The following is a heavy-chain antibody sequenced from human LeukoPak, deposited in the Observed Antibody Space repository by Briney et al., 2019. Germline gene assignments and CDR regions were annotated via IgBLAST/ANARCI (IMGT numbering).Heavy chain of an antibody. CDR3: ARGVSSSSLDY. V-gene: IGHV3-53*01. D-gene: IGHD6-13*01. J-gene: IGHJ4*02. CDR2: IYSGGST. CDR1: GFIFRDYV. Sequence: PGGSLRLSCTASGFIFRDYVMSWVRQAPGKGLEWVSVIYSGGSTYYADSVKGRFTISRDNSKNTLYLQMNSLRAEDTAVYYCARGVSSSSLDYWGQGTLVTVSS.